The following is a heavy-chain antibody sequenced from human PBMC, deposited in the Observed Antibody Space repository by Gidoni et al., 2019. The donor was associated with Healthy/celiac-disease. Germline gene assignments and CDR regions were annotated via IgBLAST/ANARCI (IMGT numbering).Heavy chain of an antibody. CDR2: IYYSGST. V-gene: IGHV4-31*03. J-gene: IGHJ6*02. D-gene: IGHD3-3*01. CDR3: ARGSYYDFWSGYYAGGGNYYYGMDV. Sequence: QVQLQESGPGLVKPSQTLSLTCTVPGGSISSGGYYWSWIRQHPGKGLEWIGYIYYSGSTYYNPSLKSRVTISVDTSKNQFSLKLSSVTAADTAVYYCARGSYYDFWSGYYAGGGNYYYGMDVWGQGTTVTVSS. CDR1: GGSISSGGYY.